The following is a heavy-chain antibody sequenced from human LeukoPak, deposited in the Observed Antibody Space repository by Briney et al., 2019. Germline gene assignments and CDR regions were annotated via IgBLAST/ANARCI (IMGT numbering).Heavy chain of an antibody. CDR3: AKIPQVGIFAVPNFDY. D-gene: IGHD3-3*01. CDR1: GFTFSSYA. Sequence: GGSLRLSCVASGFTFSSYAINWVRQAPGRGLEWVSIISGSGDNTNYADSVKGRFTISRDNSKNTLYLQMNGLRAEDTAVYYCAKIPQVGIFAVPNFDYWGQGTLVTVS. V-gene: IGHV3-23*01. J-gene: IGHJ4*02. CDR2: ISGSGDNT.